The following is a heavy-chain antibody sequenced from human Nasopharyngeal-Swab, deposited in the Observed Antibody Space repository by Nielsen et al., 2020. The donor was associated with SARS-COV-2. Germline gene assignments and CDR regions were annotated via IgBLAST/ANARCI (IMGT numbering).Heavy chain of an antibody. D-gene: IGHD5-18*01. CDR1: GGSFSGYY. Sequence: GSLRLSFAVYGGSFSGYYWSWIRQPPGKGLEWIGEINHSGSTNYNPSLKSRVTISVDTSKNQFSLKLSSVTAADTAVYYCARAMAAGAFDIWGQGTMVTVSS. V-gene: IGHV4-34*01. J-gene: IGHJ3*02. CDR2: INHSGST. CDR3: ARAMAAGAFDI.